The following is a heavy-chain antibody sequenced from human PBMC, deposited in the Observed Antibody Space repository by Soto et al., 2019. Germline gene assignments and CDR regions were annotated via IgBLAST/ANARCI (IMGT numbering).Heavy chain of an antibody. Sequence: EVQLVESGGGLAQPGGSLGLSCAASGFTLSSHWMHWVRQAPGKGLVWVSRINRDGSTINYDDSVRGRYTISRDNAKNTLSLQMNSLRAEDTAVYYCARVADCTYSSNCNGRAAFDMWGQGTMVTVSS. CDR1: GFTLSSHW. J-gene: IGHJ3*02. CDR3: ARVADCTYSSNCNGRAAFDM. V-gene: IGHV3-74*01. D-gene: IGHD6-13*01. CDR2: INRDGSTI.